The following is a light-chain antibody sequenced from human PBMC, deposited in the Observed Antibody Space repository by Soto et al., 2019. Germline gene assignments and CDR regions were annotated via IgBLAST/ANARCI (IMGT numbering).Light chain of an antibody. CDR1: QSVDTN. CDR2: HTS. Sequence: EIVMTQSPATLSVSPGERATLSCRASQSVDTNLAWYQQKLVQAPRLLIYHTSTRATGVPARFSGSGSGTEFSLTISSLQSEDFAVYYCQHYNRWSLTFGGGTRVEIK. V-gene: IGKV3-15*01. CDR3: QHYNRWSLT. J-gene: IGKJ4*01.